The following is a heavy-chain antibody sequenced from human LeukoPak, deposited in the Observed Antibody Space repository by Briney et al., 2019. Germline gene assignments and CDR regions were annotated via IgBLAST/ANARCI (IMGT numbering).Heavy chain of an antibody. CDR1: GGSISSYY. J-gene: IGHJ6*02. V-gene: IGHV4-59*08. CDR2: IYYSGST. Sequence: PSETLSLTCTVSGGSISSYYWSWIRQPPGKGLEWIGYIYYSGSTNYNPSLNSRVTISVDTSKNQFSLKLSSVTAADTAVYYCARQPRYSSSWEYYYGMDVWGQGTTVTVSS. D-gene: IGHD6-13*01. CDR3: ARQPRYSSSWEYYYGMDV.